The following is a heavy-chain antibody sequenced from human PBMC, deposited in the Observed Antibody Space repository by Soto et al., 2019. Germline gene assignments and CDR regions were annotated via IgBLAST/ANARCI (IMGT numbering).Heavy chain of an antibody. J-gene: IGHJ3*02. D-gene: IGHD6-19*01. Sequence: QVQLVQSGAEVKKPGSSVKVSCKASGGTFSSYTISWGRQAPGQGLEWMGRIIPILGIANYAQKFQGRVTITADKSTSTAYMELSSLRSEDTAVYYCARPARIAVAPLLDFDIWGKGTMVTVSS. CDR1: GGTFSSYT. CDR3: ARPARIAVAPLLDFDI. V-gene: IGHV1-69*02. CDR2: IIPILGIA.